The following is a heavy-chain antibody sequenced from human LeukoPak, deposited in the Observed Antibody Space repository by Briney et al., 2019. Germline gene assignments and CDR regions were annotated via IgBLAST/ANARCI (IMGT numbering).Heavy chain of an antibody. CDR2: INTNTGDP. Sequence: ASVKVSCKASGYTFTSYAMNWVRQAPGQGLEWMGWINTNTGDPTYAQGFTGRFVFSLDTSVSTAYLQISSLKAEDTAVYYCARGITLSRALVGFFYNWFDPWGQGTLVTVSS. D-gene: IGHD2-8*02. V-gene: IGHV7-4-1*02. CDR1: GYTFTSYA. J-gene: IGHJ5*02. CDR3: ARGITLSRALVGFFYNWFDP.